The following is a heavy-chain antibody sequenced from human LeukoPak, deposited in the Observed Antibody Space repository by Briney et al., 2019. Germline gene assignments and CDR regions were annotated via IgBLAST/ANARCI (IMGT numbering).Heavy chain of an antibody. CDR1: GFTFSSYG. J-gene: IGHJ3*02. CDR3: ARDAGAYCGGDCYSGDAFDI. Sequence: QAGGSLRLSCAASGFTFSSYGMHWVRQAPGKGLEWVAVIWYDGSNKYYADSVKGRFTISRDNSKNTLYLQMNSLRAEDTAVYYCARDAGAYCGGDCYSGDAFDIWGQGTMVTVSS. CDR2: IWYDGSNK. D-gene: IGHD2-21*02. V-gene: IGHV3-33*01.